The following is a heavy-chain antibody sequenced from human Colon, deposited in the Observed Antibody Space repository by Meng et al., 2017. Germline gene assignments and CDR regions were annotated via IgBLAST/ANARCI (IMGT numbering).Heavy chain of an antibody. J-gene: IGHJ4*02. Sequence: QVQLQESGPGLVKPSQTLSLTRPVSGGSLSSVNNQWSWIRQPPGKGPEYIGYIYYDGNTYYNPSLKSRVTISIDTSKNQFSLRLNSVTAADTAVYYCAREFYVDTAMVIDSWGQGTLVTVSS. V-gene: IGHV4-30-4*01. CDR1: GGSLSSVNNQ. D-gene: IGHD5-18*01. CDR3: AREFYVDTAMVIDS. CDR2: IYYDGNT.